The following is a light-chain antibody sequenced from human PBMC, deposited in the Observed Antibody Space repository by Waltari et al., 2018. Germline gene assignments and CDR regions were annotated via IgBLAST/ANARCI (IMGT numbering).Light chain of an antibody. CDR2: DVD. Sequence: QSALTQPAFVSGSPGQSITISCPGTSSDVGGYNDVSWYQQHPGKPPKLIIYDVDNRPSGFSNRFSGSKSGNTASLTISGLQVEDEADYYCNSCTGDSTLIFGGGTKVTVL. CDR1: SSDVGGYND. J-gene: IGLJ2*01. V-gene: IGLV2-14*01. CDR3: NSCTGDSTLI.